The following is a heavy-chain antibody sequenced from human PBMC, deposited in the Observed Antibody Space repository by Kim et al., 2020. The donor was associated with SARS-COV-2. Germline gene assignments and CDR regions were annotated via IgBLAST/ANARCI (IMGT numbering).Heavy chain of an antibody. J-gene: IGHJ4*02. D-gene: IGHD2-21*02. CDR1: GGTFSSYA. CDR2: IIPIFGTT. V-gene: IGHV1-69*13. CDR3: ARAGNFCGGDCYSFDY. Sequence: SVKVSCKASGGTFSSYAISWVRQAPGQGLEWMGGIIPIFGTTNYAQKFQGRVTITADESTSTAYMELSSLRSEDTAVYYCARAGNFCGGDCYSFDYWGQGTLVTVSS.